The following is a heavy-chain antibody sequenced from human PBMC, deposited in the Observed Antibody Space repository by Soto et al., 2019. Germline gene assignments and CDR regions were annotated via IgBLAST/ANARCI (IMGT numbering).Heavy chain of an antibody. CDR3: AREAKIAAAGTANWFDP. CDR1: GGSISSYY. CDR2: IYYSGST. D-gene: IGHD6-13*01. Sequence: SETLSLTCTVSGGSISSYYWSWIRQPPGKGLEWIGYIYYSGSTNYNPSLKSRVTISVDTSKNQFSLKLSSVTAADTAVYYCAREAKIAAAGTANWFDPWGQGTLVTVSS. J-gene: IGHJ5*02. V-gene: IGHV4-59*01.